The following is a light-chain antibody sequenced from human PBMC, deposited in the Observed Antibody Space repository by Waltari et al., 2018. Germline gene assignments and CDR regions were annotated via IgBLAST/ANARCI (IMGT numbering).Light chain of an antibody. J-gene: IGLJ3*02. CDR2: YDS. Sequence: YVLTQPPSMSVPPGQTASISCGGYNIETKSVHWYQQRPGQAPVFFMYYDSDRPSGIPERFSGSNTGDTATLTISRIEAGDEADYYCQVWDSSSDHPWVFGGGTKLTVL. CDR1: NIETKS. CDR3: QVWDSSSDHPWV. V-gene: IGLV3-21*04.